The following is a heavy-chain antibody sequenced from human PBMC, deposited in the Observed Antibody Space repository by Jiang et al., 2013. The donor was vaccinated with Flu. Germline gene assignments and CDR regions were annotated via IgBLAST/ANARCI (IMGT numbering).Heavy chain of an antibody. V-gene: IGHV1-18*01. J-gene: IGHJ3*02. Sequence: SGAEVKKPGASVKVSCKASGYTFTSYGISWVRQAPGQGLEWMGWISAYNGNTNYAQKLQGRVTMTTDTSTSTAYMELRSLRSDDTAVYYCARVHYDILTGSKFDAFDIWGQGTMVTVSS. CDR2: ISAYNGNT. CDR1: GYTFTSYG. CDR3: ARVHYDILTGSKFDAFDI. D-gene: IGHD3-9*01.